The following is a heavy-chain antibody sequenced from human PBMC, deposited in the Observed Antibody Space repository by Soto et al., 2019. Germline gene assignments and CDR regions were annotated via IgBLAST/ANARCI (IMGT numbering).Heavy chain of an antibody. Sequence: PGGSLRLSCAASGFTFSSYWMHWVRQAPGKGLEWVSSISGSGGSTYYADSVKGRFTISRDNSKNTLYLQMNSLRAEDTAVYYCAKDDPLNGSPFDYWGQGTLVTVSS. D-gene: IGHD3-10*01. CDR1: GFTFSSYW. J-gene: IGHJ4*02. CDR2: ISGSGGST. CDR3: AKDDPLNGSPFDY. V-gene: IGHV3-23*01.